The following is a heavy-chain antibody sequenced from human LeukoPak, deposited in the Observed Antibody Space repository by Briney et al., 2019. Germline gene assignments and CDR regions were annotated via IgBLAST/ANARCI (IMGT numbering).Heavy chain of an antibody. Sequence: GGSLRLSCAASGFTFRDYYMGWIRQARGKGLEWVSYISSSGSRIYNADSVKGRFTISRDNAKNSLYLQMNSLRAEDTAVYFCARAFNDGFDILGQGTMVTVSS. J-gene: IGHJ3*02. CDR3: ARAFNDGFDI. CDR1: GFTFRDYY. V-gene: IGHV3-11*04. CDR2: ISSSGSRI.